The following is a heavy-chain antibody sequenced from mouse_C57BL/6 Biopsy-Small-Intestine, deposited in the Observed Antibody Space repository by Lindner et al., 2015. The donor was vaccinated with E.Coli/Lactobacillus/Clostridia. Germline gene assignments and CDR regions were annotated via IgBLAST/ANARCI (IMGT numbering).Heavy chain of an antibody. Sequence: VQLQESGADLMKPGASVKLSCKATGYTFTAYWIEWVKRRPGHGLEWIGEILPGNNGTNYNEKFKGKATFTADTSSNTAYMQLSSLTTEDSAIYYCARSFPGFAYWGQGTLVTVSA. V-gene: IGHV1-9*01. J-gene: IGHJ3*01. CDR3: ARSFPGFAY. CDR1: GYTFTAYW. CDR2: ILPGNNGT.